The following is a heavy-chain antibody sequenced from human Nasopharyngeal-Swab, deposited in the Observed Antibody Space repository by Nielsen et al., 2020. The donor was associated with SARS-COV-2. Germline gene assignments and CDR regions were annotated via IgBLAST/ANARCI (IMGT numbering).Heavy chain of an antibody. J-gene: IGHJ2*01. D-gene: IGHD5-18*01. V-gene: IGHV4-61*01. Sequence: SETLSLTCTVSGGSISSSSYYWSWIRQPPGKGLEWIGYIYYSGSTNYNPSLKSRVTISVDTSKNQFSLKLSSVTAADTAVYYCARDGGIQLWFLNWYFDLWGRGTLVTVSS. CDR3: ARDGGIQLWFLNWYFDL. CDR1: GGSISSSSYY. CDR2: IYYSGST.